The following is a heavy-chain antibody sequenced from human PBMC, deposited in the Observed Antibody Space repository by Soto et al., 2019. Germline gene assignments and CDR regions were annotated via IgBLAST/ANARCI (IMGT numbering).Heavy chain of an antibody. CDR1: GYNFAGYW. CDR3: ARGGVSTRTFDY. J-gene: IGHJ4*02. Sequence: GESLKIACKGSGYNFAGYWIAWVRQMPGKGLELMEIIYPSDSDTRYRPSFQGQVTISADKSISSAYLQWSSLRASDTAMYYCARGGVSTRTFDYWGQGTPVTVSS. V-gene: IGHV5-51*01. CDR2: IYPSDSDT. D-gene: IGHD3-3*01.